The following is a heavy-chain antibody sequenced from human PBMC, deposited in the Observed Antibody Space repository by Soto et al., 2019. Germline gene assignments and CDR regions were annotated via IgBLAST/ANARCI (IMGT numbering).Heavy chain of an antibody. D-gene: IGHD1-26*01. CDR1: GFNFSTYG. CDR2: ISYDGSNK. Sequence: GGSLRLSCVASGFNFSTYGMHWVRQAPGKGLEWVTVISYDGSNKYYADTVKGRFTISRDNSKNTLYLHINSLRAEDTAIYYCAKDVCRVCGSYFYFDYWGQGALVTVSS. CDR3: AKDVCRVCGSYFYFDY. V-gene: IGHV3-30*18. J-gene: IGHJ4*02.